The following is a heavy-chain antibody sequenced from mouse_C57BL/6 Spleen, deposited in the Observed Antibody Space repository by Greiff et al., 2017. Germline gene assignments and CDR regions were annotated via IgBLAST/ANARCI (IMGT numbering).Heavy chain of an antibody. CDR2: ISDGGSYT. V-gene: IGHV5-4*01. J-gene: IGHJ1*03. CDR1: GFTFSSYA. Sequence: EVQRVESGGGLVKPGGSLKLSCAASGFTFSSYAMSWVRQTPEKRLEWVATISDGGSYTYYPDNVKGRFTISRDNAKNNLYLQMSHLKSEDTAMYYCARDRNGLDWYFDVWGTGTTVTVSS. D-gene: IGHD4-1*01. CDR3: ARDRNGLDWYFDV.